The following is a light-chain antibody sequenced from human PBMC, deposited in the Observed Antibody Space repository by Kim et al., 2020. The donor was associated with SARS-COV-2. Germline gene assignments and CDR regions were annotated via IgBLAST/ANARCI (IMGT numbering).Light chain of an antibody. CDR1: ISNIGAGYD. Sequence: QSVLTQSPSVSGAPGQRVTISCTGSISNIGAGYDVNWYQQLPGTAPTLLIYINTNRPSGVPDRFSGSKSGTSASLAITGLQAEDEADYYCQSYDSSLSGVIFGGGTQLTVL. V-gene: IGLV1-40*01. J-gene: IGLJ2*01. CDR3: QSYDSSLSGVI. CDR2: INT.